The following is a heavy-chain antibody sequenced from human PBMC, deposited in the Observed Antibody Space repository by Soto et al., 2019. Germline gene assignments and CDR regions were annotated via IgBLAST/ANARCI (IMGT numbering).Heavy chain of an antibody. J-gene: IGHJ4*02. V-gene: IGHV6-1*01. CDR1: GDSVSSSSGA. Sequence: SQTLSLTCVVSGDSVSSSSGAWIWIRQSPSRGLEWLGRTYYRSQFYHDYAISVRGRISINPDTTRNQFSLQLNSVTPEDTAVYYCATVFDFWGQGTLVTVSS. CDR3: ATVFDF. CDR2: TYYRSQFYH.